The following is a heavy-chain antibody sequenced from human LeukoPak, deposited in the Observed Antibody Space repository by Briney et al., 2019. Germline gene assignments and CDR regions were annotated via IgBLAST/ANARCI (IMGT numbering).Heavy chain of an antibody. CDR3: ARAAGGSGSYYKY. Sequence: PGGSLRLSCAASGFTFSSYEMNWVRQAPGKGLEWVSYISSSGSTIYYADSVKGRFTICRDNAKNSLYLQMNSLRAEDTAVYYCARAAGGSGSYYKYWGQGTLVTVSS. J-gene: IGHJ4*02. CDR1: GFTFSSYE. CDR2: ISSSGSTI. V-gene: IGHV3-48*03. D-gene: IGHD3-10*01.